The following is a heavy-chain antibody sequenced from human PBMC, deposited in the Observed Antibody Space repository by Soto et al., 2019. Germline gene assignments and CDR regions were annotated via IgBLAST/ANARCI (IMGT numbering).Heavy chain of an antibody. D-gene: IGHD3-10*01. V-gene: IGHV2-5*02. CDR3: AHRLSRTPASGSGSWGPYYFDY. CDR2: IYWDDDK. CDR1: GFSLSTSGIG. J-gene: IGHJ4*02. Sequence: SGPTLVNPTQTLTLTCTFSGFSLSTSGIGVGWIRQPPGKALEWLALIYWDDDKRYSPSLKSRLTITKDTSKNQVVLTVTNMDPVDTATYYCAHRLSRTPASGSGSWGPYYFDYWGQGPLVTVSS.